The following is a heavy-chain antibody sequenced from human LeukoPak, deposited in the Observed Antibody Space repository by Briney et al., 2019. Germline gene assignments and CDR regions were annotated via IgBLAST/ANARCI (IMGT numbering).Heavy chain of an antibody. CDR3: AREPATIMVVTYMNGFDI. D-gene: IGHD2-21*02. CDR2: IGGDGSST. V-gene: IGHV3-74*01. J-gene: IGHJ3*02. Sequence: GGSLRLSCAASGFTFSSYWVHWVRHAPGKGLVWVSRIGGDGSSTDYADSVKGRFTLSRDNAKNPLYLQMNSLGTEDTAVYYCAREPATIMVVTYMNGFDIWGQGTLVTVSS. CDR1: GFTFSSYW.